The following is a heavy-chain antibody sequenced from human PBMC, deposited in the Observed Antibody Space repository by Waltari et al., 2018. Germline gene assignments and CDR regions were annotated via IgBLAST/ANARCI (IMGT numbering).Heavy chain of an antibody. V-gene: IGHV1-2*06. CDR1: GYTFTGYY. CDR2: INPNSGGT. D-gene: IGHD6-13*01. Sequence: QVQLVQSGAEVKKPGASVKVSCKASGYTFTGYYMHWVRQAPGQGLEWMGRINPNSGGTNYAQKFQGRVTMTRDTSISTAYMELSRLRSDDTAVYYCARGGYSSSWYDDSFDYWGQGTLVTVSS. CDR3: ARGGYSSSWYDDSFDY. J-gene: IGHJ4*02.